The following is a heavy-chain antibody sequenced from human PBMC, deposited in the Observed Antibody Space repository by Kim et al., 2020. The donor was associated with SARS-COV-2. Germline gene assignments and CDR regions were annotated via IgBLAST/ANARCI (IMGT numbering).Heavy chain of an antibody. V-gene: IGHV3-13*04. D-gene: IGHD4-17*01. CDR2: IGTAGDT. CDR1: GFTFSSYD. Sequence: GGSLRFSCAASGFTFSSYDMHWVRQATGKGLEWVSAIGTAGDTYYPGSVKGRFTISRENAKNSLYLQMNSLRAGDTAVYYCARADYGGNMYYYYGMDVWGQGTTVTVSS. CDR3: ARADYGGNMYYYYGMDV. J-gene: IGHJ6*02.